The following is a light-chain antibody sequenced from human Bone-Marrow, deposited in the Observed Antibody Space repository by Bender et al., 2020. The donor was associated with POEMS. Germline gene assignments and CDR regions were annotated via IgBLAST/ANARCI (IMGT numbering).Light chain of an antibody. CDR3: AVWDDSLNGVV. Sequence: QSVLTQPPSASGTPGQRVTISCSGSSSNIGTNPVNWYQQLPGTAPKLLIYSNEERPSGVPDRFSGTKSGTSASLAISGLQSEDEADYYCAVWDDSLNGVVFGGGTKVTVL. CDR1: SSNIGTNP. CDR2: SNE. J-gene: IGLJ2*01. V-gene: IGLV1-44*01.